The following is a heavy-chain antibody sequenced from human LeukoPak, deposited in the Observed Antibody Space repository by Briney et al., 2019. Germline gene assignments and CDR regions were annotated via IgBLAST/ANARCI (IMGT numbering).Heavy chain of an antibody. V-gene: IGHV5-51*01. Sequence: GESLKISCKGSGYSFTSYWIGWVRPMPGKGLEWMGIIYPGDSDTRYSPSFQGQVTISADKSISAAYLQWSSLKASDTAMYYCARHQFTPNYYDSSGYYSEDNWFDPWGQGTLVTVSS. CDR2: IYPGDSDT. D-gene: IGHD3-22*01. CDR1: GYSFTSYW. CDR3: ARHQFTPNYYDSSGYYSEDNWFDP. J-gene: IGHJ5*02.